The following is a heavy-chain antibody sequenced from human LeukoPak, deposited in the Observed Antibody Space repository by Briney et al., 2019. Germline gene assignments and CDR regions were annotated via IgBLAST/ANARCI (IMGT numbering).Heavy chain of an antibody. V-gene: IGHV3-23*01. J-gene: IGHJ4*02. CDR2: IRADAVTT. CDR1: GFIFSHHG. Sequence: GGSLRLSCATSGFIFSHHGMNWVRQAPGKGLEWVSGIRADAVTTYHADSVKGRFIISRDNSKNTVYLQMNSLSAEDAAVYYCVKDDGWVQYANWGQGTLVAVSS. D-gene: IGHD5-24*01. CDR3: VKDDGWVQYAN.